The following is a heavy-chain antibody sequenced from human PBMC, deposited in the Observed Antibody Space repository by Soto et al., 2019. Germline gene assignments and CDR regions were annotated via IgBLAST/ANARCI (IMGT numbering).Heavy chain of an antibody. CDR1: GYTFTSYG. Sequence: ASVKVSCKASGYTFTSYGISWVRHAPGQGLEWMGWISAYNGNTNYAQKLQGRVTMTTDTSTSTAYMELRSLRSDDTAVYYCARASYYYGSGDFDYWGQGTLVTVSS. CDR3: ARASYYYGSGDFDY. D-gene: IGHD3-10*01. CDR2: ISAYNGNT. V-gene: IGHV1-18*01. J-gene: IGHJ4*02.